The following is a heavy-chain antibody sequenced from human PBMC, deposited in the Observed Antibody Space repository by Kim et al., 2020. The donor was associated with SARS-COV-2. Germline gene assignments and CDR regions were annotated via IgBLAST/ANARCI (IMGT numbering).Heavy chain of an antibody. J-gene: IGHJ5*02. D-gene: IGHD6-13*01. CDR2: IDPSDSYT. Sequence: GESLKISCKVSGYSFTTYWISWVRQMPGKGLEWMGRIDPSDSYTKYSPSLQGHVTISADKSISTAYLQWSRLKASDTAMYYCARGTAAGNLFNWFAPWGQGTLVIVSS. CDR3: ARGTAAGNLFNWFAP. CDR1: GYSFTTYW. V-gene: IGHV5-10-1*01.